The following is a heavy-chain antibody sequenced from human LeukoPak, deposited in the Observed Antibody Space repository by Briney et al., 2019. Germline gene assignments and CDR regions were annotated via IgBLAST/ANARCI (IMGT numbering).Heavy chain of an antibody. V-gene: IGHV3-21*01. J-gene: IGHJ4*02. CDR1: GFTFSSYS. D-gene: IGHD2-2*01. CDR2: ISSSSVYI. CDR3: ARAGSGTYNLDY. Sequence: GGSLRLSCAASGFTFSSYSINWVRQAPGKGLEWVSSISSSSVYIYYAHSLKGRFTISRDNAKNSLYLQMNSLRAEDTAVYYRARAGSGTYNLDYGGQGTLVTVSS.